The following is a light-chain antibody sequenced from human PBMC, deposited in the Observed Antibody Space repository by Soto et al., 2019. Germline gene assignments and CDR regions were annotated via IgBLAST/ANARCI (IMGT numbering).Light chain of an antibody. CDR1: QSVSSNY. CDR2: ASS. V-gene: IGKV3-20*01. Sequence: EIVLTQSPATLSLSPGDRATLSCRASQSVSSNYLAWYQQKPDQAPRLLIYASSSRATGIPDRFSGSGSATYFTITITRQDHEDVAFYYCQHYGGSSWTFGQGTKVEVK. CDR3: QHYGGSSWT. J-gene: IGKJ1*01.